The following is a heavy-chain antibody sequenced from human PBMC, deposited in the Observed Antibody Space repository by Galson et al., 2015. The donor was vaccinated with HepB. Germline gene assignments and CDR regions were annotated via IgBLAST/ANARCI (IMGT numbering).Heavy chain of an antibody. CDR1: GFSFSDYA. D-gene: IGHD6-19*01. CDR3: VKEGEVSGWTVGAFDI. J-gene: IGHJ3*02. Sequence: SLRLPCAASGFSFSDYAMHWVRQAPGKGLEWMAVIWSDGSSKYYADSVKGRFTISRDNSKNTLFLQVDSLRAEDTAVYYCVKEGEVSGWTVGAFDIWGLGTMVTVSS. CDR2: IWSDGSSK. V-gene: IGHV3-33*06.